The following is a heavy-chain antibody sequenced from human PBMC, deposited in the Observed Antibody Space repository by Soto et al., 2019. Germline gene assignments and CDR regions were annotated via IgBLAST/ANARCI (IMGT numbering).Heavy chain of an antibody. CDR3: ARYCNGGACYSASLDY. CDR2: ISYDGSKE. V-gene: IGHV3-30*09. D-gene: IGHD2-15*01. Sequence: QEQMVQSGGGVVQPGRYLILSCAASPFTFRSYSMHWVRQAPGKGLEWVTSISYDGSKESYADSVKRRFAVSRDNSKNTLYLQMNGPRPEDTAVYYCARYCNGGACYSASLDYWGQGTQVSVSS. CDR1: PFTFRSYS. J-gene: IGHJ4*02.